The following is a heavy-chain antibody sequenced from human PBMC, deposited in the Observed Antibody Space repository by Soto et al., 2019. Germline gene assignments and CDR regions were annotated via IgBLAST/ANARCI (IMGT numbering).Heavy chain of an antibody. Sequence: EVQLLESGGALVQPGGSLRLSCAASGFPFSTYAMSWVRQATGKGLEWVSTITNSGGGTYSPDSMKGRSTISRDNSKNTVYLQMDSLRAADTAIYYCPKDLDATVFNFDYWGQGTLVTVSS. CDR1: GFPFSTYA. CDR3: PKDLDATVFNFDY. CDR2: ITNSGGGT. D-gene: IGHD3-3*01. J-gene: IGHJ4*02. V-gene: IGHV3-23*01.